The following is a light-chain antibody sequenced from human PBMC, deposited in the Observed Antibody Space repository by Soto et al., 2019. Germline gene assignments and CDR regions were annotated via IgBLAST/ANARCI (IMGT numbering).Light chain of an antibody. J-gene: IGKJ5*01. Sequence: EIVLTQSPATLSLSPGERATLSCRASQSVNNHLAWYQQKPGRAPRLLIYDASNRATGIPARFSGSGSGTDFTLTISSLEPEDFAVYYCQQRANWRTFGQGTRLEIK. V-gene: IGKV3-11*01. CDR3: QQRANWRT. CDR2: DAS. CDR1: QSVNNH.